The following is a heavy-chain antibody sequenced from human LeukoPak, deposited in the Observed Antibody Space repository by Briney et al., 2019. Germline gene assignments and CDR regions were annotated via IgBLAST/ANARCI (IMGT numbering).Heavy chain of an antibody. CDR3: AKDKDYGDYVFDY. D-gene: IGHD4-17*01. Sequence: PGGSLRLSCAASGFTFDDYAMPWVRQAPGKGLEWVSGISWNSGSIGYADSVKGRFTISRDNAKNSLYLQMNSLRAEDTALYYCAKDKDYGDYVFDYWGQGTLVTVSS. J-gene: IGHJ4*02. V-gene: IGHV3-9*01. CDR2: ISWNSGSI. CDR1: GFTFDDYA.